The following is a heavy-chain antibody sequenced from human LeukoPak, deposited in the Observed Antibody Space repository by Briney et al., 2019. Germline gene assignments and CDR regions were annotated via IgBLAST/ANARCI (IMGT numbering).Heavy chain of an antibody. CDR1: GYTFTSYG. V-gene: IGHV1-18*01. CDR2: ISAYNGNT. J-gene: IGHJ4*02. CDR3: AREGYSSSWYFHDY. D-gene: IGHD6-13*01. Sequence: VKVSCKASGYTFTSYGISWVRQAPGQGLEWMGWISAYNGNTNYAQKFQGRVTMTTDTSTSTAYMELRSLRSDDTAVYYCAREGYSSSWYFHDYWGQGTLVTVSS.